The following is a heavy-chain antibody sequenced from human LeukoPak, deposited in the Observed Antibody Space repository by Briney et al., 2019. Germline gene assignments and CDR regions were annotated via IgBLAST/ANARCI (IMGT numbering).Heavy chain of an antibody. CDR1: GFTFDEYA. CDR3: AKDRRDSLNGFDY. CDR2: ISWNSGRI. J-gene: IGHJ4*02. D-gene: IGHD1-1*01. V-gene: IGHV3-9*01. Sequence: QPGGSLRLSCGASGFTFDEYAMHWVRQAPGKGLEWVSGISWNSGRIGYADSVKGRFTISRDNAKNSLYLQMNSLRAEDTALYYCAKDRRDSLNGFDYWGQGTLVTVSS.